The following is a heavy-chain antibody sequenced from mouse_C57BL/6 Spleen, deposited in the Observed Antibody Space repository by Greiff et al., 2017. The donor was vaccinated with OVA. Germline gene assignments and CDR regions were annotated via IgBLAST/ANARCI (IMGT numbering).Heavy chain of an antibody. Sequence: EVHLVESGPGLVKPSQSLSLTCSVTGYSITSGYYWNWIRQFPGNKLEWMGYISYDGSNNYNPSLKNRISITRDTSKNQFFLKVNSVTTEDTATYYCATEETAMDYWGQGTAVTVSS. CDR2: ISYDGSN. J-gene: IGHJ4*01. V-gene: IGHV3-6*01. CDR1: GYSITSGYY. CDR3: ATEETAMDY.